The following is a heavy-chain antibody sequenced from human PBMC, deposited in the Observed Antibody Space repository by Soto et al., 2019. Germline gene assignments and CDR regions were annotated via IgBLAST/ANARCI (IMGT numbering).Heavy chain of an antibody. J-gene: IGHJ6*03. CDR3: ARGPYYYYYMDV. V-gene: IGHV1-8*01. Sequence: QVQLVQSGAEVKKPGASVKVSCKASGYTFTSYDINWVRQATGQGLEWMGWMNTNSGNTGYAQKFQGRITMTRNTSITTAYMELSSLRSEDTAVYYCARGPYYYYYMDVWGKGTTVTVSS. CDR1: GYTFTSYD. CDR2: MNTNSGNT.